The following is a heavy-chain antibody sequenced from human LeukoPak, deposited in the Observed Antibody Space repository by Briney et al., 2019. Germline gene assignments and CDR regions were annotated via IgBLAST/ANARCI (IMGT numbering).Heavy chain of an antibody. D-gene: IGHD3-22*01. CDR1: GFTFSGYE. Sequence: GGSLRLSCTASGFTFSGYEMNWVRQAPGKGLEWVSYISSSGNSIYYADSVKGRFTISRDNAKNSLYLQMNSLRAEDMAVYYCARVLGNYYDGSGPSLYWGQGTLVTVSS. CDR3: ARVLGNYYDGSGPSLY. V-gene: IGHV3-48*03. CDR2: ISSSGNSI. J-gene: IGHJ4*02.